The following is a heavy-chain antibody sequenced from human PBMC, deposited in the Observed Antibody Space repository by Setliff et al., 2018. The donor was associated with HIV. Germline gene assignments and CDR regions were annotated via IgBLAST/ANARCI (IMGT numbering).Heavy chain of an antibody. CDR2: ISTSGST. V-gene: IGHV4-4*09. CDR1: GGSISPLY. Sequence: SETLSLTCSVPGGSISPLYWTWIRQSPGKGLEWIGYISTSGSTNYNPSLRSRVTISIDMSKNQFSLELNSVTAADTAVYYCARRHEPYWYFDLWGRGTLVTVSS. CDR3: ARRHEPYWYFDL. J-gene: IGHJ2*01.